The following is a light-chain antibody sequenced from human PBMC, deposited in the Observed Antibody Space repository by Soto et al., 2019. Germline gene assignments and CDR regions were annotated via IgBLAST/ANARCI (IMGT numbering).Light chain of an antibody. CDR2: GAS. V-gene: IGKV3-15*01. CDR3: QHYDNCPIT. CDR1: QSVSSN. Sequence: EIVMTQSPSTLSVSPGERATLSCRASQSVSSNLALYQQKPGQAPRLLIYGASTRATGFPARFSGSRSGTEFTLTISSLQSEDFAIYYCQHYDNCPITFGQGTRLEIK. J-gene: IGKJ5*01.